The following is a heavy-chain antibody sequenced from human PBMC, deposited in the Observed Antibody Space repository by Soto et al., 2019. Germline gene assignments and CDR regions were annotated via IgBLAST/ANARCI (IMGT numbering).Heavy chain of an antibody. D-gene: IGHD6-19*01. V-gene: IGHV3-23*01. CDR3: AKDPVPLYSSGWFLDY. J-gene: IGHJ4*02. CDR1: GFTFISSA. Sequence: HPWGSLRLSCAASGFTFISSALHWARQAPGKGLELVSAISGTGGSTYYADSVKGRFTISRVNSKNTLSLQMNRLRAEDTAVYYCAKDPVPLYSSGWFLDYWGQGTLVTASS. CDR2: ISGTGGST.